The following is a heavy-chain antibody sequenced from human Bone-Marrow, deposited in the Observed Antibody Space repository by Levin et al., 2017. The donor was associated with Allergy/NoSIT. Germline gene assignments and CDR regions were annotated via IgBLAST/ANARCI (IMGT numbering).Heavy chain of an antibody. Sequence: GESLKISCVASGFTFSSFKMSWVRQAPGKGLEWVSCISVSGDGTYYADSVKGRFTISRDNSRNTLYLQMNSLRAEDTALYFCANVLGTVDPFDIWGQGTMVTVSS. V-gene: IGHV3-23*01. J-gene: IGHJ3*02. CDR2: ISVSGDGT. D-gene: IGHD7-27*01. CDR3: ANVLGTVDPFDI. CDR1: GFTFSSFK.